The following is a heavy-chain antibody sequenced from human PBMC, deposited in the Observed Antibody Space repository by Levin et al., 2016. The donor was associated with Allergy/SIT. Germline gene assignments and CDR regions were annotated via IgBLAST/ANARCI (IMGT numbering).Heavy chain of an antibody. CDR1: GGSISRSRYF. V-gene: IGHV4-39*02. D-gene: IGHD3-22*01. J-gene: IGHJ4*02. Sequence: SETLSLTCAVSGGSISRSRYFWVWVRQPPGKGLEWIGSIYYTGNTYTNPSLKSRATISIDTSKNHFSLRLASVTAADTAVYYCTRDYHDSSGYTMSDSPFDHWGQGSLVAVSS. CDR3: TRDYHDSSGYTMSDSPFDH. CDR2: IYYTGNT.